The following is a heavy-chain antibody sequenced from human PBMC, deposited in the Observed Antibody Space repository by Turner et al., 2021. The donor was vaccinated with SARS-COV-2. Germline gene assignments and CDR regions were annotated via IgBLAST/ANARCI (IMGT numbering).Heavy chain of an antibody. CDR3: AREDDFWSGYHHYGMDV. CDR1: GFTFSSYS. Sequence: EVQEMESGGGLVKPGGSLRLSCAASGFTFSSYSMNWVRQAPGKGLEWVSSMSSRSSYIYYADSVKGRFTISRDNAKNSLYLQMNSLRAEDTAVYYCAREDDFWSGYHHYGMDVWGQGTTVTVSS. D-gene: IGHD3-3*01. J-gene: IGHJ6*02. V-gene: IGHV3-21*01. CDR2: MSSRSSYI.